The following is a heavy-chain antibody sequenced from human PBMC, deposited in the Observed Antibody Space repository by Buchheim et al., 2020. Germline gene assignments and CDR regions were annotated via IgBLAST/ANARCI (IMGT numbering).Heavy chain of an antibody. D-gene: IGHD3-10*01. V-gene: IGHV4-34*01. CDR2: INHGGST. J-gene: IGHJ4*02. CDR3: ARVLWFGESQN. CDR1: GGSFSDYY. Sequence: QVQLQQWGAGLLKPSETLSLTCGVYGGSFSDYYWSWIRQPPGKGLEWIGKINHGGSTDYNPSLKSRLIISVDTSQNQFSLKLSSVTAADTAVYYCARVLWFGESQNWGQGTL.